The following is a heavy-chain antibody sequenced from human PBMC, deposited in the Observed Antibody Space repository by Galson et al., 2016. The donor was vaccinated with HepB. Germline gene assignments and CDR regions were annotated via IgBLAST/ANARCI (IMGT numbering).Heavy chain of an antibody. CDR3: ARDERVDTFSI. V-gene: IGHV4-30-4*01. J-gene: IGHJ3*02. D-gene: IGHD1-1*01. CDR2: IYYSGST. Sequence: TLSLTCTVSGGSLSSDNSYWNWIRQPPGKGLEWIGYIYYSGSTYYNPSLESRVTISVSASKTQFFLELTSVTAADTAVYYCARDERVDTFSIWGQGTMVTVSS. CDR1: GGSLSSDNSY.